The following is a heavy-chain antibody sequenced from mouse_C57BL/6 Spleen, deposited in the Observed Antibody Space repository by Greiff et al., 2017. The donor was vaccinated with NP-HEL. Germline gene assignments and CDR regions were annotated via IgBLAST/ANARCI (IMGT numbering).Heavy chain of an antibody. CDR1: GYTFTDYE. V-gene: IGHV1-15*01. CDR2: IDPETGGT. J-gene: IGHJ3*01. D-gene: IGHD2-3*01. CDR3: TTRRPDDGYTFAY. Sequence: QVHVKQSGAELVRPGASVTLSCKASGYTFTDYEMHWVKQTPVHGLEWIGAIDPETGGTAYNQKFKGKAILTADKSSSTAYMELRSLTSEDSAVYYCTTRRPDDGYTFAYWGQGTLVTVSA.